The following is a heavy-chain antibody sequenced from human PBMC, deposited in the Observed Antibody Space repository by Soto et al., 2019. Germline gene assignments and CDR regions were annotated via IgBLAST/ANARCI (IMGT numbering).Heavy chain of an antibody. CDR2: IDPSDSYT. CDR1: GYSFTSYW. Sequence: GESLKISCKGSGYSFTSYWISWVRQMPGKGLEWMGRIDPSDSYTNYSPSFQGHVTISADKSISTAYLQWSSLKASDTAMYSCARWDSITMVRGVRYGMDVWGQGTTVTVSS. D-gene: IGHD3-10*01. V-gene: IGHV5-10-1*01. CDR3: ARWDSITMVRGVRYGMDV. J-gene: IGHJ6*02.